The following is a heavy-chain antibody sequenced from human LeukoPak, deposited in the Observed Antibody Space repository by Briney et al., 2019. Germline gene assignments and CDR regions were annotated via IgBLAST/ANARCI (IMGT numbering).Heavy chain of an antibody. V-gene: IGHV3-48*03. CDR3: ARVGLYSSSWYSV. Sequence: PGGSLRLSCAASGFTFSSYEMNWVRQAPGKGLEWGSNISSGGITIYYADSVKGRFTISRDNAKNSLYLQMNSLRAEDTAVYYCARVGLYSSSWYSVWGQGTLVTVSS. J-gene: IGHJ4*02. CDR2: ISSGGITI. D-gene: IGHD6-13*01. CDR1: GFTFSSYE.